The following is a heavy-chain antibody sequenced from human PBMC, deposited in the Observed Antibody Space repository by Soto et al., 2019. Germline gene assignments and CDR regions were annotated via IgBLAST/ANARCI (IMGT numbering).Heavy chain of an antibody. V-gene: IGHV4-34*01. D-gene: IGHD3-10*01. J-gene: IGHJ4*02. Sequence: SETLSLTCAVYGGSFSGYYWSWIRQPPGKGLEWIGEINHSGSTNYNPSLKSRVTISVDTSKNQYSLRLSSVTAADTAVYFCAGMFWFGDLLFDYWGPGTLVTVS. CDR2: INHSGST. CDR1: GGSFSGYY. CDR3: AGMFWFGDLLFDY.